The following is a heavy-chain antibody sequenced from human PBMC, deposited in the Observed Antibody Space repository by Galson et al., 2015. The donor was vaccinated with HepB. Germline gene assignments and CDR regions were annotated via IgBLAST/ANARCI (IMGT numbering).Heavy chain of an antibody. CDR1: GYTLTELS. CDR3: ATQKEGIVDWDAFDI. Sequence: SVKVSCKVSGYTLTELSMHWVRQAPGKGLEWMGGFDPEDGETIYAQKFQGRVTMTEDTSTDTAYMELSSLRSEDTAVYYCATQKEGIVDWDAFDIWGQGTMVTVSS. CDR2: FDPEDGET. J-gene: IGHJ3*02. V-gene: IGHV1-24*01. D-gene: IGHD2-15*01.